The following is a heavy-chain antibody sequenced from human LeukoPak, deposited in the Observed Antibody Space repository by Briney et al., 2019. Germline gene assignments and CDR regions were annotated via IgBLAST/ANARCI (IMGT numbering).Heavy chain of an antibody. CDR1: GYTFTSYA. V-gene: IGHV1-69*05. D-gene: IGHD5-24*01. CDR2: IIPIFGTA. Sequence: SVKVSCKASGYTFTSYAISWVRQAPGQGLEWMGGIIPIFGTANYAQKFQGRVTITTDESTSTAYMELSSLRSEDTAVYYCATALGRDGCNRGGFDYWGQGTLVTVSS. J-gene: IGHJ4*02. CDR3: ATALGRDGCNRGGFDY.